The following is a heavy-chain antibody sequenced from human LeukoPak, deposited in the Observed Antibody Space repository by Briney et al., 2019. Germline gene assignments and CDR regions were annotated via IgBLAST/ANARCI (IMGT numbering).Heavy chain of an antibody. V-gene: IGHV1-8*03. CDR3: ARRGLFTAEDYYYYMDV. CDR1: GYTFTSYD. J-gene: IGHJ6*03. CDR2: MNPNSGNT. D-gene: IGHD2-21*02. Sequence: GASVKVSCKASGYTFTSYDINWVRQATGQGLEWMGWMNPNSGNTGYAQKFQGRVTITRNTSISTAYMELSSLRSEDTAVYYCARRGLFTAEDYYYYMDVWGKGTTVTVSS.